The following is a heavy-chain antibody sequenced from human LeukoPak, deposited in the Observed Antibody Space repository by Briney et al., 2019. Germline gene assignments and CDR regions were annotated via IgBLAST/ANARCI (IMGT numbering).Heavy chain of an antibody. CDR2: INPNSGGT. J-gene: IGHJ4*02. Sequence: GASVKVSCKASGYTFNGYYMHWVRQAPGQGLEWMGRINPNSGGTNYAQKFQGRVTMTRDTSFSTAYMELNSLRSDDTAVYYCARDLGRDGYNRFDYWGQGTLVTVSS. CDR1: GYTFNGYY. CDR3: ARDLGRDGYNRFDY. D-gene: IGHD5-24*01. V-gene: IGHV1-2*06.